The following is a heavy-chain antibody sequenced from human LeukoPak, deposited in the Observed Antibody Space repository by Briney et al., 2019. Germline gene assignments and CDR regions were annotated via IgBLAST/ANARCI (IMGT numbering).Heavy chain of an antibody. CDR2: ISYDGSNK. CDR3: AKDARQYYYYGMDV. CDR1: GFTFSSYG. Sequence: GGSLRLSCAASGFTFSSYGMHWVRQAPGKGLEWVAVISYDGSNKYYADSVKGRFTISRDNSKNTLYLQMSSLRAEDTAVYYCAKDARQYYYYGMDVWGQGTTVTVSS. J-gene: IGHJ6*02. V-gene: IGHV3-30*18.